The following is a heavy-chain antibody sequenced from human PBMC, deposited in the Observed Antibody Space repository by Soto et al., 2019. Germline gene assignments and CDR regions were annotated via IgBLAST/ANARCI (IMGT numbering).Heavy chain of an antibody. V-gene: IGHV4-39*02. CDR2: IYYSGST. CDR3: AREPDIVVVPAAKVGPRPDY. CDR1: GGSISSSSYY. J-gene: IGHJ4*02. D-gene: IGHD2-2*01. Sequence: QLQLQESGPGLVKPSETLSLTCTVSGGSISSSSYYWGWIRQPPGKGLEWIGSIYYSGSTYYNPSLRSRVTISVDTAKNQFSLKRSSVTAADTAVYYCAREPDIVVVPAAKVGPRPDYWGQGTLVTVSS.